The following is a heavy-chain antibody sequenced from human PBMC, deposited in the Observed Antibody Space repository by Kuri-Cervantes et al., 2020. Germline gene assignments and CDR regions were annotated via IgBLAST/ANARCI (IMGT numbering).Heavy chain of an antibody. CDR3: ARSQDYYNEWIDYYYYMDV. Sequence: SETLSLTCTVSGGSINSYYWSWIRQPPGKGLEWIANIYYSGSTNHNPSLKSRVTISVDTSKNQFSLKLSSVIAADAAVYYCARSQDYYNEWIDYYYYMDVWGKGTTVTVSS. D-gene: IGHD3-22*01. CDR2: IYYSGST. V-gene: IGHV4-59*01. CDR1: GGSINSYY. J-gene: IGHJ6*03.